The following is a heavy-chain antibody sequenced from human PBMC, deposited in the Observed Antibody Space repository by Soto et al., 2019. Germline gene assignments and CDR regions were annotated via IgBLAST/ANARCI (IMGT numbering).Heavy chain of an antibody. CDR2: IYSTGTT. CDR3: AKDGRGSGSHYNSFGY. CDR1: GFTVGNNY. J-gene: IGHJ4*02. V-gene: IGHV3-53*01. D-gene: IGHD3-10*01. Sequence: EVQLVESGGGLIQPGGSLKLSCAASGFTVGNNYMSWVRQAPGKGLEWVSLIYSTGTTKYADSVKGRFTVSRDNAKNTRNLQMNSLRAEDTAVYYCAKDGRGSGSHYNSFGYWGQGTLVTVSS.